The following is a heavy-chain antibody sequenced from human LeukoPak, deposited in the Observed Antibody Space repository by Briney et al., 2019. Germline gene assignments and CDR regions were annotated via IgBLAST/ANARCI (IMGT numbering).Heavy chain of an antibody. CDR3: ARDVYSSSWYDWFDP. J-gene: IGHJ5*02. V-gene: IGHV3-7*01. CDR1: GFTFSSYW. CDR2: IKQDGSGK. D-gene: IGHD6-13*01. Sequence: GGSLRLSCAASGFTFSSYWMSWVRQAPGKGLEWVANIKQDGSGKYYVDSVKGRFTISRDNAKNSLYLQMNSLRAEDTAVYYCARDVYSSSWYDWFDPWGQGTLVAVSS.